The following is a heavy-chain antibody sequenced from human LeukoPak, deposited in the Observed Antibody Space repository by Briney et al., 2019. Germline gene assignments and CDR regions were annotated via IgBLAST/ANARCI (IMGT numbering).Heavy chain of an antibody. V-gene: IGHV3-7*03. CDR2: IQQNGIEK. D-gene: IGHD3-10*01. Sequence: GGSLRLSCAASGFSFSSYWMSWVRQAPGKGLERVANIQQNGIEKYSVEGRFTISRDNVNSLLYLRITSTRADDTARYYCARDRDEKDLWGQGTLVTAPS. CDR3: ARDRDEKDL. J-gene: IGHJ5*02. CDR1: GFSFSSYW.